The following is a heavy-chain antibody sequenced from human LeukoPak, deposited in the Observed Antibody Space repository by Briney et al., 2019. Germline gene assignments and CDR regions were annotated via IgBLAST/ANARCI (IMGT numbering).Heavy chain of an antibody. CDR3: ARHLWGVPAAIHYFDY. CDR1: GFTFSSYS. CDR2: ISSSSSYI. Sequence: GGSLRLSCAASGFTFSSYSMNWVRQAPGKGLEWVSSISSSSSYIYYADSVKGRFTISRDNAKNSLYLHMNSLRAEDTAVYYCARHLWGVPAAIHYFDYWGQGTLVTVSS. V-gene: IGHV3-21*01. D-gene: IGHD2-2*02. J-gene: IGHJ4*02.